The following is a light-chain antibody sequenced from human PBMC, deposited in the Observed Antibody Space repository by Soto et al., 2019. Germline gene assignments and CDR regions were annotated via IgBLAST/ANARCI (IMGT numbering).Light chain of an antibody. J-gene: IGLJ2*01. CDR1: SSNVGQNY. CDR2: ENN. CDR3: GTWDSRLTSEV. Sequence: QAVVTQPPSVSAAPGQKVTISCSGSSSNVGQNYVSWYQQLPGTAPKLLIFENNKRPSGIPDRFSASKSGTSATLDISGLQTGDEADYHCGTWDSRLTSEVFGGGTKVTVL. V-gene: IGLV1-51*01.